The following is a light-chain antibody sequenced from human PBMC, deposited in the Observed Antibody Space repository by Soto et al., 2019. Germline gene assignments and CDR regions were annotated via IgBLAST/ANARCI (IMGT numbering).Light chain of an antibody. CDR1: QSVSSAY. J-gene: IGKJ2*01. CDR3: QQYGSSFT. CDR2: GAF. V-gene: IGKV3-20*01. Sequence: EIVLTQSPGTLSLSPGERATLSCRASQSVSSAYLAWYQQKPGQAPRLLIYGAFSRATGIPDRFSGYGSGTDFTLTINRLEPEDFAVYYCQQYGSSFTFGQGTKLQIK.